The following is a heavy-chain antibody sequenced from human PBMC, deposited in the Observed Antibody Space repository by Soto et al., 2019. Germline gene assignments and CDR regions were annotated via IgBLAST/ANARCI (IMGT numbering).Heavy chain of an antibody. D-gene: IGHD2-8*01. Sequence: GGSLRLSCAASGFTFSSSGMSWVRQGPGKGLEWVSTIRGIGGRTYYADSVKGRFTISGDNSKNTLYLQMNSLRAEDTAVYYCAKDRAPDGAYPFDYWGQGTLVPVSS. CDR3: AKDRAPDGAYPFDY. CDR2: IRGIGGRT. CDR1: GFTFSSSG. J-gene: IGHJ4*02. V-gene: IGHV3-23*01.